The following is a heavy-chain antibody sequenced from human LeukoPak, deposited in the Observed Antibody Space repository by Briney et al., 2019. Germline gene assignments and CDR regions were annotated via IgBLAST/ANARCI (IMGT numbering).Heavy chain of an antibody. Sequence: ASVKVSCKASGYTFSSSGISWVRQAPGQGLEWMGWISAYNGNTNYAQKLQGRVTMTTDTSTSTAYMELRSLRSDDTAVYYCARDLVMVRGVRYGMDVWGQGTTVTVSS. J-gene: IGHJ6*02. V-gene: IGHV1-18*01. CDR3: ARDLVMVRGVRYGMDV. CDR1: GYTFSSSG. D-gene: IGHD3-10*01. CDR2: ISAYNGNT.